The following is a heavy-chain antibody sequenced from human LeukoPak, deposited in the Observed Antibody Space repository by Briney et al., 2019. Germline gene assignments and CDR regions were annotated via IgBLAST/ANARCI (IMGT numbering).Heavy chain of an antibody. CDR3: ARDRLVILEAKYLDV. Sequence: PGGSLRLSCAASGFPLKTYTMNWVRQAPGKGLQWVSSISSSSNIYYVDSVKGRFTISRDNAKNLLYLQMNSVRAEDTAVYYCARDRLVILEAKYLDVWGKGTTVTVSS. V-gene: IGHV3-21*01. CDR2: ISSSSNI. J-gene: IGHJ6*04. CDR1: GFPLKTYT. D-gene: IGHD3/OR15-3a*01.